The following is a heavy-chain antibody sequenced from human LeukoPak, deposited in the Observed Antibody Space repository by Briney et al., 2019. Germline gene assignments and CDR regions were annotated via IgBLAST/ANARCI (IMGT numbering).Heavy chain of an antibody. V-gene: IGHV3-23*01. J-gene: IGHJ5*02. CDR2: LSDSGERT. D-gene: IGHD2-21*01. CDR3: REGLLLYH. Sequence: GGSLRPFYAASGSTFTMVCTESGRRAPGKGLEWVSGLSDSGERTYYADSVKGRFTISRDNSKNILYLQMNSLRAEDTAVQYLREGLLLYHWGRGTLVTVSS. CDR1: GSTFTMVC.